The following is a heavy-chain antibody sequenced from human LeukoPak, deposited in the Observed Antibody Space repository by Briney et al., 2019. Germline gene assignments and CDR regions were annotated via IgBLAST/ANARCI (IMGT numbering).Heavy chain of an antibody. D-gene: IGHD2-15*01. J-gene: IGHJ6*02. Sequence: PGGSLRLSCAASGFTFSSYGMHWVRQAPGKGLEWVAVLWYDRSNKYYADSVKGRFTISRDNSKNTLYLQMNSLRAEDTAVYYCARDNPPRDIVVVVAATSGMDVWGQGTTVTVSS. CDR2: LWYDRSNK. CDR1: GFTFSSYG. V-gene: IGHV3-33*08. CDR3: ARDNPPRDIVVVVAATSGMDV.